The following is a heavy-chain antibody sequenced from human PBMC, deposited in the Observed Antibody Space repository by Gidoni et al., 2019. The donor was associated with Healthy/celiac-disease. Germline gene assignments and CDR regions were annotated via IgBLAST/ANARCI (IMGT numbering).Heavy chain of an antibody. CDR1: GCSISSGSYY. CDR2: IYTSGST. D-gene: IGHD3-10*01. Sequence: QVQLQESGPGLVKPSQTLSLTCTVSGCSISSGSYYWSWIRQPAGKGLEWIGRIYTSGSTNYNPSLKSRVTISVDTSKNQFSLKLSSVTAADTAVYYCARDDVLWFGQFDYWGQGTLVTVSS. J-gene: IGHJ4*02. V-gene: IGHV4-61*02. CDR3: ARDDVLWFGQFDY.